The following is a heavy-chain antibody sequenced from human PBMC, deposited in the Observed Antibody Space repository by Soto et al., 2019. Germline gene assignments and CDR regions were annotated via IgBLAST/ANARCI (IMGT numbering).Heavy chain of an antibody. CDR2: ISYDGSNK. Sequence: VQLVESGGGVVQPGRSLRLSCAASGFTFSSYAMHWVRQAPGKGLEWVAVISYDGSNKYYADSVKGRFTISRDNSKNTLYLQMNSLRAEDTAVYYCARDNDYGDSPDYFDYWGQGTLVTVSS. J-gene: IGHJ4*02. CDR1: GFTFSSYA. V-gene: IGHV3-30-3*01. CDR3: ARDNDYGDSPDYFDY. D-gene: IGHD4-17*01.